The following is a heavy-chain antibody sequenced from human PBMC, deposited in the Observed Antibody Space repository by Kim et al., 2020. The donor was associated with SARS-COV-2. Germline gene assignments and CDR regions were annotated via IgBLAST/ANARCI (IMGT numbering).Heavy chain of an antibody. D-gene: IGHD6-13*01. Sequence: SQTLSLTCAISGDGVSSYIASWNWIRQSPSRGLEWLGRTYYRSKRFKDYAVSVSSRITINPDPSKNQFSLQLSSVTPEDTAVYYCARSRDSTSWEISWFFALWVGGTLVSVSS. CDR2: TYYRSKRFK. J-gene: IGHJ2*01. CDR1: GDGVSSYIAS. V-gene: IGHV6-1*01. CDR3: ARSRDSTSWEISWFFAL.